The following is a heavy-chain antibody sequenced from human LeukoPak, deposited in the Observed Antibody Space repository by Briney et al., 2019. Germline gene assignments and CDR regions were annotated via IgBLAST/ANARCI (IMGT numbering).Heavy chain of an antibody. J-gene: IGHJ4*02. Sequence: SVKASCKASGGTFSSYAISWVRQAPGQGLEWMGRIIPILGIANYAQKFQGRVTITADKSTSTAYMELSSLRSEDTAVYYCARDYGDYVDYWGQGTLVTVSS. CDR2: IIPILGIA. CDR1: GGTFSSYA. V-gene: IGHV1-69*04. CDR3: ARDYGDYVDY. D-gene: IGHD4-17*01.